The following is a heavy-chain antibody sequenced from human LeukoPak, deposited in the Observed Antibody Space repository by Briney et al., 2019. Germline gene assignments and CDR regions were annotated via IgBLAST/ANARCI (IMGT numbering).Heavy chain of an antibody. V-gene: IGHV3-7*03. Sequence: GGSLRLSCAASGFTFEHYWMRWVRQAPGKGLEWVATTKGDGSKKDYVDSVRGRFTVSIDNAKNSLYLQMSSLRVEDTAIYYCESTTGPWGQGTLVTVSS. D-gene: IGHD1-7*01. CDR1: GFTFEHYW. CDR2: TKGDGSKK. CDR3: ESTTGP. J-gene: IGHJ5*02.